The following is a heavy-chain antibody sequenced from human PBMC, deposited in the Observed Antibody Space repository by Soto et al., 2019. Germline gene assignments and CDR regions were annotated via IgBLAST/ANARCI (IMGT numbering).Heavy chain of an antibody. D-gene: IGHD1-26*01. J-gene: IGHJ6*02. CDR3: AKDTQWTVGPRAMDV. Sequence: GGSLRLSCVASGFAFSTHAMSWVRQAPGKGLEWVSTFSGSGGNIYYAESVKGRLTISRDDSKNTLYLQMDSLRVEDTAVYYCAKDTQWTVGPRAMDVGGQGTTVTV. CDR2: FSGSGGNI. V-gene: IGHV3-23*01. CDR1: GFAFSTHA.